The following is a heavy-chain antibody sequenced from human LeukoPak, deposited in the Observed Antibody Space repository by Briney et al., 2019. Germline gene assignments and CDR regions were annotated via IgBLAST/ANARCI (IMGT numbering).Heavy chain of an antibody. V-gene: IGHV1-2*02. D-gene: IGHD3-22*01. J-gene: IGHJ4*02. Sequence: GASAKDSCKASGYTFTDYYIHWGRQAPGQGLECMGWINPKSGGTNYAQKFQGRLTMTRDSSISTAYMELSWLRSDDTAMYNCTRNVSSGYATGTAENWGQGTLVNVSS. CDR3: TRNVSSGYATGTAEN. CDR1: GYTFTDYY. CDR2: INPKSGGT.